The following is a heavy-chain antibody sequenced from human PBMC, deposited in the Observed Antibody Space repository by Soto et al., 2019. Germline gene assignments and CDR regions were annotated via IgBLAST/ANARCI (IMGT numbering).Heavy chain of an antibody. CDR1: GGTFSSYA. V-gene: IGHV1-69*13. CDR2: IIPIFGTA. J-gene: IGHJ6*02. Sequence: SVKVSCKASGGTFSSYAISWVRQAPGQGLEWMGGIIPIFGTANYAQKFQGRVTITADESTSTAYMEPSSLRSEDTAVYYCAGGSGIAAADYYYYGMDVWGQGTTVTVSS. D-gene: IGHD6-13*01. CDR3: AGGSGIAAADYYYYGMDV.